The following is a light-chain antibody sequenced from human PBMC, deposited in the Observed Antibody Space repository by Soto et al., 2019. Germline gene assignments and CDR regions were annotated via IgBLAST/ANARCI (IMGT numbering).Light chain of an antibody. CDR2: DAS. V-gene: IGKV3-11*01. Sequence: EFVLTQSPAILSLSPGEGATLSCRASQSLSTSLAWYQHKPGQAPRLPIYDASYRAPGIPARFSGSGSGTDFTRTISSLEPEDFAVYYCQQRSNWLTFGGGTKVEI. CDR1: QSLSTS. J-gene: IGKJ4*01. CDR3: QQRSNWLT.